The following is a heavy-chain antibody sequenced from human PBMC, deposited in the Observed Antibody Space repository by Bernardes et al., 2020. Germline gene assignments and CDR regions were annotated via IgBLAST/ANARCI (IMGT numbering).Heavy chain of an antibody. D-gene: IGHD1-26*01. CDR1: RDSPSSGSYS. V-gene: IGHV4-61*01. CDR3: ARELAEATPYYYGKEG. Sequence: ESLSLSSTLPRDSPSSGSYSWSSTRLPPGKGLEWTGYINFRVSTTYNPPLKSRVTKSVDTPKNQFSLKLSSVTAANTAVYYFARELAEATPYYYGKEGWGQGTNVTVSS. CDR2: INFRVST. J-gene: IGHJ6*02.